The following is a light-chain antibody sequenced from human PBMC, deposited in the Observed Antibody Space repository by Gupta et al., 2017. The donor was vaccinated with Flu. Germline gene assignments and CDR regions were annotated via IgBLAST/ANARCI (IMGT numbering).Light chain of an antibody. V-gene: IGLV2-11*01. Sequence: QSALTQPRSVSGSPGQSVAISCTGTSRDVGAYNYVSWYQQHPGKDPKLIIDDVYKRPAGVPDRFTGSKSGNTASLTIAGLQPEDEAYYHCCSFGAASVFGGGTKLTVL. CDR2: DVY. J-gene: IGLJ2*01. CDR3: CSFGAASV. CDR1: SRDVGAYNY.